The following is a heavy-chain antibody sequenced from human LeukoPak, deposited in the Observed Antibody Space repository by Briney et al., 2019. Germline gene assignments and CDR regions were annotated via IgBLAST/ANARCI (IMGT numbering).Heavy chain of an antibody. CDR2: ISSSSSYI. Sequence: TGGSLRLSCAASGFTFSSYSMNWVRQAPGKGLEWVSSISSSSSYIYYADSVKGRFTISRDNAKNSLYLQMNSLRAEDTAVYYCARDPMGVAYYYDSSGYSNYWGQGTLVTVSS. CDR3: ARDPMGVAYYYDSSGYSNY. D-gene: IGHD3-22*01. V-gene: IGHV3-21*01. CDR1: GFTFSSYS. J-gene: IGHJ4*02.